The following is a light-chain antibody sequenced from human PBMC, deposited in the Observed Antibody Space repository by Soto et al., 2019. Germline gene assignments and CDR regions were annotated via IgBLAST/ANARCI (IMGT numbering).Light chain of an antibody. V-gene: IGKV3-11*01. CDR2: DAS. CDR1: QSVGIY. CDR3: QQRSNWPPT. J-gene: IGKJ5*01. Sequence: EIVLTQSPATLSLSPGETVTLSCRASQSVGIYLAWYQQKPGQPPRLLIFDASNRATGIPARFSGSGSGTDFTLTISSLEPEDFAVYYCQQRSNWPPTFGQGTRLEIK.